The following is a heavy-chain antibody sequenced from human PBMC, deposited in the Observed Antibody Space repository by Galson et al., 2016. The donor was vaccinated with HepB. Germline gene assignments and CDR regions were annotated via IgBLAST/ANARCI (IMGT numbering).Heavy chain of an antibody. CDR1: GFIFSEFY. J-gene: IGHJ4*03. CDR2: ISSTGTTT. Sequence: SLRLSCAASGFIFSEFYMAWIRQAPGKGLEWVSQISSTGTTTHSADSVKGRFTISRDNTKNSLYLQMNSLRAADTAIYYCARVIGIRAMRVPRGYFDSWGQGTLVTVSS. CDR3: ARVIGIRAMRVPRGYFDS. D-gene: IGHD2-2*01. V-gene: IGHV3-11*01.